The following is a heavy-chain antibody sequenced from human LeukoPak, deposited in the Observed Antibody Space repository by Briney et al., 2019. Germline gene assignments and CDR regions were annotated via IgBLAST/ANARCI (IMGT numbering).Heavy chain of an antibody. CDR2: INNDGTAT. J-gene: IGHJ4*02. CDR3: ATVSEY. V-gene: IGHV3-74*01. CDR1: GFTINHFW. Sequence: GGSLRLSCAASGFTINHFWMHWVRQIPGKGPVWVSGINNDGTATYYADSVKGRFTISRDNAKNTVYLQMNGLRAEDTSVYFCATVSEYWGQGTLVTVSS.